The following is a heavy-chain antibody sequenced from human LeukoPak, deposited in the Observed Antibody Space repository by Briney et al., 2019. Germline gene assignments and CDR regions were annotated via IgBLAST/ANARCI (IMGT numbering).Heavy chain of an antibody. CDR1: GGSISSGSYY. V-gene: IGHV4-61*02. Sequence: PSQTLSLTCTVSGGSISSGSYYWSWIRQPAGKGLEWIGRIYSSGSTNYNPSLKSRVTMSVDTSKNQFSLKLSSVTAADTAVYYCARGQNQLLNNWFDPWGQGTLVTVSS. CDR2: IYSSGST. D-gene: IGHD2-2*01. CDR3: ARGQNQLLNNWFDP. J-gene: IGHJ5*02.